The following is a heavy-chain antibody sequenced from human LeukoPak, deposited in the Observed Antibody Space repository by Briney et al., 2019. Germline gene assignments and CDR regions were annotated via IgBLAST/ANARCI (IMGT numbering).Heavy chain of an antibody. V-gene: IGHV4-59*08. CDR2: MYYSGAT. CDR1: GGSIISYY. D-gene: IGHD3-9*01. CDR3: ARSDVLTAYAMAL. J-gene: IGHJ4*02. Sequence: SETLSLTCTVSGGSIISYYWSWIRQPPGKGLEWIGYMYYSGATNYNPSLKSPVTMSVDTSTTHFSLQLSSVTVADTAVYYCARSDVLTAYAMALWGQGTLVIVSS.